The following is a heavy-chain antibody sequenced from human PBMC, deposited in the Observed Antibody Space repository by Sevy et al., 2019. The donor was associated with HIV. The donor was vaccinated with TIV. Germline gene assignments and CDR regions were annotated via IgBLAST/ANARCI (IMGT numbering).Heavy chain of an antibody. CDR2: TRNKANSYTT. CDR1: GFTFSDHY. Sequence: GGSLSLSCAASGFTFSDHYMDWVRQAPGKGLEWVGRTRNKANSYTTKYAASVKGRFTISRDDSKNSLYLQMNSLKTEDTAVYYCARASRRDYYYGMDVWGQGTTVTVSS. J-gene: IGHJ6*02. CDR3: ARASRRDYYYGMDV. V-gene: IGHV3-72*01.